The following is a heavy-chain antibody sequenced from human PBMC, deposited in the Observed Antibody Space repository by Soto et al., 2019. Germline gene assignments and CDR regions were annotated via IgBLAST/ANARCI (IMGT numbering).Heavy chain of an antibody. CDR3: ASSTTDIVVVPAAIPRFDP. CDR1: GGSISSSSYY. Sequence: SETLSLTCTVSGGSISSSSYYWGWIRQPPGKGLEWIGSIYYSGSTYYNPSLKSRVTISVDTSKNQFSLKLSSVTAADTAVYYCASSTTDIVVVPAAIPRFDPWGQGTLVTVSS. V-gene: IGHV4-39*01. CDR2: IYYSGST. D-gene: IGHD2-2*02. J-gene: IGHJ5*02.